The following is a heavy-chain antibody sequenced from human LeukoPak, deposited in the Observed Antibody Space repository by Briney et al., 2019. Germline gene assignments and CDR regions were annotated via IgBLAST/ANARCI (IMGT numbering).Heavy chain of an antibody. CDR1: GGSFSGYY. D-gene: IGHD1-26*01. V-gene: IGHV4-34*01. CDR2: INHSGST. Sequence: PSETLSLTCAVYGGSFSGYYWSWIRQPPGKGLEWIGEINHSGSTNYNPSLKSRVTISVDTSRNQFSLKLSSVTAADTAVYYCARVYGSYHEYPWSNWFDPWGQGTLVTVSS. CDR3: ARVYGSYHEYPWSNWFDP. J-gene: IGHJ5*02.